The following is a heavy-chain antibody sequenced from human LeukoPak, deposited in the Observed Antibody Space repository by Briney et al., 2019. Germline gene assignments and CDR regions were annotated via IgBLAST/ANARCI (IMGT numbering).Heavy chain of an antibody. V-gene: IGHV3-74*01. Sequence: VSRIHSDGSSTSYADSVKGRFTMSRDNAKNTLYLQMNSLRAEDTAVYYCARGWITAGAYYDYWGQGTLVTVSS. D-gene: IGHD6-13*01. CDR3: ARGWITAGAYYDY. CDR2: IHSDGSST. J-gene: IGHJ4*02.